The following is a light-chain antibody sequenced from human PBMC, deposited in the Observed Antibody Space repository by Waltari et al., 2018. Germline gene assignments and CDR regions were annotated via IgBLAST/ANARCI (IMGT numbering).Light chain of an antibody. CDR3: QQYNNWPLYT. Sequence: LSCRASQSVSSNLAWYQQKPGQAPRLLIYGASTRATGIPARFIGSGSGTEFTLTISSLQSEDFAVYYCQQYNNWPLYTFGQGTKLEIK. V-gene: IGKV3-15*01. J-gene: IGKJ2*01. CDR1: QSVSSN. CDR2: GAS.